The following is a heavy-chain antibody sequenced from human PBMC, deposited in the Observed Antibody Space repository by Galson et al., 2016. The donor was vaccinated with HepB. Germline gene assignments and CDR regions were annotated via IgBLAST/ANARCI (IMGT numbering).Heavy chain of an antibody. J-gene: IGHJ5*02. Sequence: SETLSLTCTLSGGSIDTVAFYWAWIRQTPGKGLEWIGSIYHTGSTYLSASLKSRVIMSVDKSMNQFSLTLRSLTVADSAVYYCARSTAVSGRRSWGYLAPWGQGTLVSVSS. CDR2: IYHTGST. CDR3: ARSTAVSGRRSWGYLAP. CDR1: GGSIDTVAFY. D-gene: IGHD6-19*01. V-gene: IGHV4-39*01.